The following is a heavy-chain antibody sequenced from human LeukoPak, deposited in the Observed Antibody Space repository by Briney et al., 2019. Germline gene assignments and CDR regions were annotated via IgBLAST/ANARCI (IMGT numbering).Heavy chain of an antibody. Sequence: SETLSLTCAVSGGSISSSNWWSWVRQPPGKGLEWIGEIYHSGSTNYNPSLKSRVTISVDKSKNQFSLKLSSVTAADTAVYYCASSPYYYDSSGYYYFDYWGQGTLVTVSS. D-gene: IGHD3-22*01. J-gene: IGHJ4*02. V-gene: IGHV4-4*02. CDR3: ASSPYYYDSSGYYYFDY. CDR2: IYHSGST. CDR1: GGSISSSNW.